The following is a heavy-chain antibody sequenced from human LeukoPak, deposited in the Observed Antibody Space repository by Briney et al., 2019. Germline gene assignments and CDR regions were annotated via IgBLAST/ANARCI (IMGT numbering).Heavy chain of an antibody. D-gene: IGHD6-19*01. J-gene: IGHJ6*03. V-gene: IGHV4-34*01. CDR2: INHSGST. CDR1: GGSFSGYY. Sequence: SETLSLTCAVYGGSFSGYYWSWIRQPPGKGLEWIGEINHSGSTNYNPSLKSRVTISVDTSKNQFSLKLSSVTAADTAVYYCARDSSGSQGYYYYYMDVWGKGTTVTVSS. CDR3: ARDSSGSQGYYYYYMDV.